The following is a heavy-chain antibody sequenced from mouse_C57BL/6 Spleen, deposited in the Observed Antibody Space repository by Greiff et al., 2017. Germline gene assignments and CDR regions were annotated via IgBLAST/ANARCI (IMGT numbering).Heavy chain of an antibody. Sequence: QVQLQQSGAELARPGASVKLSCKASGYTFTSYGISWVKQRTGQGLEWIGEIYPRSGNTYYNEKFKGKATLTADKSSSTAYMALCSLTSEDSAVYFCARGGWLLEFDYWGQGTTLTVSS. CDR3: ARGGWLLEFDY. D-gene: IGHD2-3*01. CDR1: GYTFTSYG. CDR2: IYPRSGNT. V-gene: IGHV1-81*01. J-gene: IGHJ2*01.